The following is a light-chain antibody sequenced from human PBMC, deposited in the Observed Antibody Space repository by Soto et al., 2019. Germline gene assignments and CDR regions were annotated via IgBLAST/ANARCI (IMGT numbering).Light chain of an antibody. CDR2: DVS. CDR3: QQYNRYSPIT. Sequence: IQMTQSPSTVCAYVGDRVTITSRASQSITTWLAWYQQRPGKAPKLLIYDVSSSQSGVPSRFSGSGSGTEFTLTISSLQPDDFATYYCQQYNRYSPITFGQGTRLEIK. J-gene: IGKJ5*01. CDR1: QSITTW. V-gene: IGKV1-5*01.